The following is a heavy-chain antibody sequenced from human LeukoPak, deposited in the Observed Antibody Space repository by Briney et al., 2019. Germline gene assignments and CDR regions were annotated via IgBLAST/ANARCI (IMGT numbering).Heavy chain of an antibody. J-gene: IGHJ6*02. Sequence: GGSLRLSCAASGFTFSSYAMSWVRQAPGKGLEWVSAISGSGGSTYYADSVKGRFTISRDNSKNSLYPEINSLRAGVTAVYYCEKGTEGLRYFEWLLPQPQSDGMDVWGQGTTVTVSS. CDR2: ISGSGGST. D-gene: IGHD3-9*01. CDR3: EKGTEGLRYFEWLLPQPQSDGMDV. CDR1: GFTFSSYA. V-gene: IGHV3-23*01.